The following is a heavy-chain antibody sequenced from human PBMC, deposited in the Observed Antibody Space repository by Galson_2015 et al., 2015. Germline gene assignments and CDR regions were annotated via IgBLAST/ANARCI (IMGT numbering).Heavy chain of an antibody. Sequence: SLRLSGAASGFTFSDYYMSWIRQAPGRGLEWLSYISTSGSTIYYADSVKGRFTVSRDNAKNSLYLQMNSLRAEDTAVYYCARDRNGDYYDSSGYPDSWGQGTLVTVSS. CDR1: GFTFSDYY. V-gene: IGHV3-11*01. J-gene: IGHJ4*02. D-gene: IGHD3-22*01. CDR3: ARDRNGDYYDSSGYPDS. CDR2: ISTSGSTI.